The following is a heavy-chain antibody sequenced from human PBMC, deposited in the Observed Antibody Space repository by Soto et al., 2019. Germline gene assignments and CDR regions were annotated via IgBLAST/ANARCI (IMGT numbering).Heavy chain of an antibody. V-gene: IGHV4-34*02. D-gene: IGHD2-2*02. CDR3: ATNRDSYTQRGMDV. Sequence: QVQLQPWGAGLLKPSETLSLTCAVYGGSFSGYYWSWIRQPPGKGREWIGEVDHSGSPNYNPSLESRLTISVDKSKNEFSLKLSSVTAADSAVYSCATNRDSYTQRGMDVWGQGTTVTVSS. J-gene: IGHJ6*02. CDR1: GGSFSGYY. CDR2: VDHSGSP.